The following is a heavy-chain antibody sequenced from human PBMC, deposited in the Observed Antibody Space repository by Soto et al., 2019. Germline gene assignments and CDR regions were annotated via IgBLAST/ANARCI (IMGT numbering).Heavy chain of an antibody. CDR1: SGYIRSSGW. Sequence: SETLSLTSAVSSGYIRSSGWWSWVRQPPGKGLEWIGEIYHSGSTNYNPSLKSRVTISVDTSKNQFSLKLSSVTAADTAVYYCAREVNVAVTYYYYYYMDVWGKGTTVTVSS. CDR2: IYHSGST. CDR3: AREVNVAVTYYYYYYMDV. D-gene: IGHD2-21*02. V-gene: IGHV4-4*02. J-gene: IGHJ6*03.